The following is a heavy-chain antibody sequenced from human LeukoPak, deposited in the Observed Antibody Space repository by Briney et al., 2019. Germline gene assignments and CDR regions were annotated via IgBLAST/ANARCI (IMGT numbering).Heavy chain of an antibody. CDR3: ARTMKGDFWSGYSYYYYYYMDV. V-gene: IGHV4-59*01. CDR2: IYYSGST. J-gene: IGHJ6*03. Sequence: SSETLSLTCTVSGGSISSYYWSWIRQPPGKGLEWIGYIYYSGSTNYNPSLKSRVSISVDTSKNQFSLKLSSVIAADTAVYYCARTMKGDFWSGYSYYYYYYMDVWGKGTTVTVSS. D-gene: IGHD3-3*01. CDR1: GGSISSYY.